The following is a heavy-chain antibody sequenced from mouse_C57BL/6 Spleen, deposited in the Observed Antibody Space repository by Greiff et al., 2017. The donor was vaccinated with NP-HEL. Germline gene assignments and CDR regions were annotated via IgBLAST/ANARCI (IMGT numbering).Heavy chain of an antibody. CDR2: IDPSDSYT. Sequence: QVQLQQPGAELVRPGTSVKLSCKASGYTFTSYWMHWVKQRPGQGLEWIGVIDPSDSYTNYNQKFKGKATLTVDTSSSTAYMQLSSLTSEDSAVYYCAREATVVATGFDYWGQGTTLTVSS. J-gene: IGHJ2*01. V-gene: IGHV1-59*01. CDR3: AREATVVATGFDY. CDR1: GYTFTSYW. D-gene: IGHD1-1*01.